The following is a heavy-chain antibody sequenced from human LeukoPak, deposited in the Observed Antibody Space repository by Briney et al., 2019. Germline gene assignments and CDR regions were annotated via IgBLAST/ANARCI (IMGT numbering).Heavy chain of an antibody. D-gene: IGHD3-3*01. CDR3: ARDRVFGVAFDAFDI. CDR2: VNPNSGGT. J-gene: IGHJ3*02. Sequence: GASVKVSCKASGYTFTGYYMHWVRRAPGQGLEWMGWVNPNSGGTNYAQKFQGRVTMTRDTSISTAYMELSRLRSDDTAVYYCARDRVFGVAFDAFDIWGQGTMVTVSS. V-gene: IGHV1-2*02. CDR1: GYTFTGYY.